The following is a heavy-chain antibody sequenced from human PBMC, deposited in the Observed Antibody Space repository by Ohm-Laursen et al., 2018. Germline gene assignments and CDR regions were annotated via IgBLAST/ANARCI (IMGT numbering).Heavy chain of an antibody. CDR2: IKSKTDGGTT. V-gene: IGHV3-15*01. CDR1: GFIFSNSW. J-gene: IGHJ4*02. Sequence: SLRLSCAAPGFIFSNSWMSWVRQAPGKGLEWVGRIKSKTDGGTTDYAAPVKGRFTISRDDSKNTLYMQMNSLKTEDTAVYYCTTDRLVYAGESDYWGQGTLVTVSS. CDR3: TTDRLVYAGESDY. D-gene: IGHD3-9*01.